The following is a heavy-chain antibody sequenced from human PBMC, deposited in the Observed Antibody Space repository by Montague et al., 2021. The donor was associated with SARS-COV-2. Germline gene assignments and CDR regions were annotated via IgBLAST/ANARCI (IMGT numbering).Heavy chain of an antibody. CDR2: MYSSGTT. D-gene: IGHD6-19*01. V-gene: IGHV4-39*01. CDR3: ARSTSGWFIY. Sequence: SETLSLTSSASGGAISSTSYFWAWIREPPGKGLEWVGSMYSSGTTYYXPSVKSRVTISGDTSRNQLSVRLSSVTAADTAVYYCARSTSGWFIYWGQGTLVTVSS. J-gene: IGHJ4*02. CDR1: GGAISSTSYF.